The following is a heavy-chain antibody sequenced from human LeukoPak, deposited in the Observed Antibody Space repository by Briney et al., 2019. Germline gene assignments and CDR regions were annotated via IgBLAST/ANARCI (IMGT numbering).Heavy chain of an antibody. CDR1: GYTFTSYD. CDR2: MTPNSGNT. D-gene: IGHD6-13*01. J-gene: IGHJ4*02. Sequence: ASVKVSCKASGYTFTSYDINWVRQATGQGLEWMGWMTPNSGNTGYAQKFQGRVTMTRNTSISTAYMELSSLRSEDTAVYYCARGPLGSSSWYFLDPYFDYWGQGTLVTVSS. CDR3: ARGPLGSSSWYFLDPYFDY. V-gene: IGHV1-8*01.